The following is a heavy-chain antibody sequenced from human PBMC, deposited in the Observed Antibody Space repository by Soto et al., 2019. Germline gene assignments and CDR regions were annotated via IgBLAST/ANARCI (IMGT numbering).Heavy chain of an antibody. V-gene: IGHV4-59*01. Sequence: QVQLQESGPGLVKPSATLSLTCTVSGGSISSYYWSWIRQPPGKGLEWIGYIYYSGSTNYNPSLKSRVTISVDTSKNQFSLKLSSVTAADTAVYYCARAWGRVFDYWGQGTLVTVSS. D-gene: IGHD3-16*01. CDR2: IYYSGST. J-gene: IGHJ4*02. CDR3: ARAWGRVFDY. CDR1: GGSISSYY.